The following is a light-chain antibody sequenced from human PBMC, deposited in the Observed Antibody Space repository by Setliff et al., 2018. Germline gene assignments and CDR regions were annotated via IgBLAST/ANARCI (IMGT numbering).Light chain of an antibody. J-gene: IGLJ3*02. CDR3: GTWDSSLSAGWV. CDR1: SSNIGNNY. CDR2: DNN. V-gene: IGLV1-51*01. Sequence: QSALTQPPSVSAAPGQKVTISCSGSSSNIGNNYVSWYQQLPGTAPKLLIYDNNKRPSGIPDRFSGSKSGTSATLGITGLQTGDEADYYCGTWDSSLSAGWVFGGGTQLT.